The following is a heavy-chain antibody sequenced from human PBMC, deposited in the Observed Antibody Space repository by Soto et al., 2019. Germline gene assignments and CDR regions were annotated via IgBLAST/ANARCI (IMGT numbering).Heavy chain of an antibody. CDR1: GGSISSSSYY. Sequence: SETLSLTCTVSGGSISSSSYYWGWIRQPPGKGLEWIGSIYYSGSTYYNPSLKSRVTISVDTSKNRLSLKLSSVTAADTAVYYCARLRATVTAYYFDYWGQGTLVTVSS. CDR3: ARLRATVTAYYFDY. J-gene: IGHJ4*02. V-gene: IGHV4-39*01. CDR2: IYYSGST. D-gene: IGHD4-4*01.